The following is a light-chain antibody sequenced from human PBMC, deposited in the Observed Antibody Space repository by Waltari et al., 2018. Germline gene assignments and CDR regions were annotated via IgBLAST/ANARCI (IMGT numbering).Light chain of an antibody. V-gene: IGLV3-19*01. CDR2: DKN. CDR1: SLRSEY. Sequence: SSELTQAPAVSVAMGQTVRITCQGHSLRSEYASWYQQMPGQAPILVIYDKNIRPSGVPDRFSGSSSHNTGSLTITGAQAEDEASYYCHSRDASGVAGSFGGGTKLTVL. J-gene: IGLJ2*01. CDR3: HSRDASGVAGS.